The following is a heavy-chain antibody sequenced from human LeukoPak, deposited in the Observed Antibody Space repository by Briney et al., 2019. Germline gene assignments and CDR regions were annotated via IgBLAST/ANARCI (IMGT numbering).Heavy chain of an antibody. V-gene: IGHV4-59*01. J-gene: IGHJ3*02. CDR2: IYYSGST. D-gene: IGHD6-19*01. Sequence: PSEXLSLTCTVSGGSISSYYWSWIRQPPGKGLEWIGYIYYSGSTNYNPSLTSRVTISVDTSKNQFSLKLSSVTAADTAVYYCARVSAHLARSGWYNDAFDIWGQGTMVTVSS. CDR1: GGSISSYY. CDR3: ARVSAHLARSGWYNDAFDI.